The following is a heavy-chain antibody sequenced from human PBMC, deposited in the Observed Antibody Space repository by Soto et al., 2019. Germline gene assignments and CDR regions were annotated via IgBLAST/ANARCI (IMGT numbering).Heavy chain of an antibody. D-gene: IGHD2-15*01. CDR3: ARGGIVVVVAALDI. CDR2: IYYSGST. J-gene: IGHJ3*02. V-gene: IGHV4-30-4*01. Sequence: RQPPGKGLEWIGYIYYSGSTYYNPSLKSRVTISVDTSKNQFSLKLSSVTAADTAVYYCARGGIVVVVAALDIWGQGTMVT.